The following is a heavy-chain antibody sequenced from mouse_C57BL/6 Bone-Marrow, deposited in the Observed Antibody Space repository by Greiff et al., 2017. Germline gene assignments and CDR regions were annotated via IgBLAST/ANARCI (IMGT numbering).Heavy chain of an antibody. D-gene: IGHD1-1*01. Sequence: QVQLQQSGPELVKPGASVKLSCTASGYTFTSYDINWVKQRPGQGLEWIGWIYPRDGSTKYNEKFKGKATLTVDTSSSTAYMELHSLTSEDSAVYFCARLEIYGRSGDCYFDVWGTGTTVTVSS. CDR3: ARLEIYGRSGDCYFDV. V-gene: IGHV1-85*01. CDR2: IYPRDGST. J-gene: IGHJ1*03. CDR1: GYTFTSYD.